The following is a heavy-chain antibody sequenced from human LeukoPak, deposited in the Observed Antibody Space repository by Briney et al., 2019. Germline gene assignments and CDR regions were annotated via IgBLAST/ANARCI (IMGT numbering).Heavy chain of an antibody. Sequence: GGSLRLSCAASGFTVSSNHMSWVRQAPGKGLEWVSVIYSGGSAYYADSVKGRFTISRDNSKNTLYLQMNSLRADDTAVCYCAREDPIVYWGQGTLVTVSS. V-gene: IGHV3-66*02. CDR2: IYSGGSA. J-gene: IGHJ4*02. CDR3: AREDPIVY. D-gene: IGHD3-16*02. CDR1: GFTVSSNH.